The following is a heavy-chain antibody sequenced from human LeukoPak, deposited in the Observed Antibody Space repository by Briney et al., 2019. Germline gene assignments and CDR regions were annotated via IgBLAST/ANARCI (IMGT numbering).Heavy chain of an antibody. CDR2: IYYSGST. V-gene: IGHV4-39*01. D-gene: IGHD2-21*02. J-gene: IGHJ3*02. CDR1: GGSISSSSYY. CDR3: ARSHIVAVTGFAFDI. Sequence: SETLSLTCTVSGGSISSSSYYWGWIHQPPGKGLEWIGSIYYSGSTYYNPSLKSRVTITVDTSKNQFSLKLSSVTAADTTVYYCARSHIVAVTGFAFDIWGQGTLVTVSS.